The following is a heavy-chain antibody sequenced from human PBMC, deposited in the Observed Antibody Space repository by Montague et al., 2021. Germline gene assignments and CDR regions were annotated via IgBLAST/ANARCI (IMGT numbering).Heavy chain of an antibody. CDR1: SGSIFHAH. CDR3: AKQDYFVSGTSYKGFDP. J-gene: IGHJ5*02. Sequence: ETLSLTCTVSSGSIFHAHWSWVRQPPGKGLEWLGSMFYGGATSXNPSLKGRVTMSIDTSTNQFSLKLSFVTAADTAVYYCAKQDYFVSGTSYKGFDPWGQGILVTVSS. V-gene: IGHV4-59*08. CDR2: MFYGGAT. D-gene: IGHD3-10*01.